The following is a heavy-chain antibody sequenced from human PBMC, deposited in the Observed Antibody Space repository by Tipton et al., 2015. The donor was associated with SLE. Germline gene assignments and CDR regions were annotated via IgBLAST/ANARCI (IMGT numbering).Heavy chain of an antibody. D-gene: IGHD6-13*01. CDR2: IRYDGSNK. V-gene: IGHV3-33*08. CDR3: ARDRYSSSWGYYYGMDV. J-gene: IGHJ6*02. CDR1: GGSFSGYY. Sequence: SLRLSCAVYGGSFSGYYWSWIRQPPGKGLEWVAFIRYDGSNKYYADSVKGRFTISRDNAKNSLYLQMNSLRAEDTAVYYCARDRYSSSWGYYYGMDVWGQGTTVTVSS.